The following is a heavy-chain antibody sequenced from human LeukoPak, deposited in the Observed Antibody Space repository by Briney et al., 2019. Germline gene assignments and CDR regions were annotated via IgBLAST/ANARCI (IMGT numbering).Heavy chain of an antibody. V-gene: IGHV3-48*04. J-gene: IGHJ4*02. D-gene: IGHD4-23*01. CDR1: GFTFSSYS. CDR2: ISSSSSTI. CDR3: ATDYGGNSVEDY. Sequence: GGSLRRPGAAAGFTFSSYSMNWVRQAPGNGLEWVSYISSSSSTIYYADSVKGRFTISRDNAKNSLYLQMNSLRAEDTAVYYCATDYGGNSVEDYWGQGTLVTVSS.